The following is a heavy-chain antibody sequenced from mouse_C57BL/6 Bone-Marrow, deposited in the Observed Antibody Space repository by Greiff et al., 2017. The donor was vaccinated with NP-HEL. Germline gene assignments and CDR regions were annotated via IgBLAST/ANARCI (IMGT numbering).Heavy chain of an antibody. D-gene: IGHD2-3*01. CDR3: ARWLLPHYYAMDY. CDR2: IYPGSGNT. CDR1: GYTFTDYY. J-gene: IGHJ4*01. V-gene: IGHV1-76*01. Sequence: VQLVESGAELVRPGASVKLSCKASGYTFTDYYINWVKQRPGQGLEWIARIYPGSGNTYYNEKFKGKATLTAEKSSSTAYMQLSSLTSEDSAVYFCARWLLPHYYAMDYWGQGTSVTVSS.